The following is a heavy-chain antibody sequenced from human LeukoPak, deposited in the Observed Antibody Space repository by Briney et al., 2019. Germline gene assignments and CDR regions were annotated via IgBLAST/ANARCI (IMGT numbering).Heavy chain of an antibody. CDR2: FYHTGSS. CDR1: GFTFSFSA. Sequence: LRLSCAASGFTFSFSAMTWVRQPPGKGLEWIGYFYHTGSSNYNPSLKSRVTMSVDTSKNQFSLKLSSVTAADTAVYYCARRQSSSWYFDYWGQGTLLTVSS. J-gene: IGHJ4*02. D-gene: IGHD6-13*01. CDR3: ARRQSSSWYFDY. V-gene: IGHV4-59*08.